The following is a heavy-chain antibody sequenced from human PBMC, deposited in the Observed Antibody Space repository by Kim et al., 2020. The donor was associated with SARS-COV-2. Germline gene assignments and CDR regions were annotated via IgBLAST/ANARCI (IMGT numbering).Heavy chain of an antibody. J-gene: IGHJ4*02. CDR2: GT. D-gene: IGHD6-13*01. CDR3: ARGIARLIDY. V-gene: IGHV1-2*02. Sequence: GTNYAQKFQGRVTMTRDTSISTAYMELSRLRSDDTSVYYCARGIARLIDYWGQGTLVTVSS.